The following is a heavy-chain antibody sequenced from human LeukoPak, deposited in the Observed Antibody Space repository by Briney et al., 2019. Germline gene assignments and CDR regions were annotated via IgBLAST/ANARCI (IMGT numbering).Heavy chain of an antibody. CDR1: GYTLTELS. CDR2: FDPADNQT. Sequence: GASVKVSCKVSGYTLTELSMHWVRQAPGKGLEWMGGFDPADNQTIYAEKFQGRVTMTEDTSTDTAYMELSSLISEDTAVYYCARDVIFNYYDSSGPQLPDYWGQGTLVTVSS. J-gene: IGHJ4*02. CDR3: ARDVIFNYYDSSGPQLPDY. V-gene: IGHV1-24*01. D-gene: IGHD3-22*01.